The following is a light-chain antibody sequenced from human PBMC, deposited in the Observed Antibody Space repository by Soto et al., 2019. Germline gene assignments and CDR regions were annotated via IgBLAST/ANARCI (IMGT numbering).Light chain of an antibody. Sequence: QSVLTQSPSVSGAPGQRVTISCTGSSSNIGAGYDVHWYQQLPGTAPKLLIFANINRPSGVPDRFSGSKSGTSASLAITGLQAEDEADYYCQSYDSSLSGSRVFGTGTKVTVL. CDR2: ANI. V-gene: IGLV1-40*01. J-gene: IGLJ1*01. CDR3: QSYDSSLSGSRV. CDR1: SSNIGAGYD.